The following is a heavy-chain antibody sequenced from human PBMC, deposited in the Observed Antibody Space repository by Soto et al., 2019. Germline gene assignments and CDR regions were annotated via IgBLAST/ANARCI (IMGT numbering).Heavy chain of an antibody. CDR3: ARDRYYGSGTYYNFYSGMDV. CDR1: VGSINSGDYY. J-gene: IGHJ6*02. D-gene: IGHD3-10*01. CDR2: IFHSGST. Sequence: SETLSLTCTVSVGSINSGDYYWTWVRHPPGKGLEWIGNIFHSGSTYYTPSLQSRVTISLDTSKNHFSLKLSSVTPADTAVYYCARDRYYGSGTYYNFYSGMDVWGQGTTVTVSS. V-gene: IGHV4-30-4*01.